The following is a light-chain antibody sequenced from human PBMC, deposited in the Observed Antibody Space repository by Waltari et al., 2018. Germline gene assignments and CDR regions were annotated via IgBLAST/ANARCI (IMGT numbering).Light chain of an antibody. V-gene: IGKV4-1*01. J-gene: IGKJ2*01. CDR2: GAS. Sequence: DIVMTQSPDSLPVSLGERATLHCKSSQSVLYNTDNKNYLAWYQQKPGQSPKLLIYGASTRESGVPDRFSGSGSGTDFTLTISGLQADDAAIYFCQQYYDIPVTFGQGTRLEIK. CDR1: QSVLYNTDNKNY. CDR3: QQYYDIPVT.